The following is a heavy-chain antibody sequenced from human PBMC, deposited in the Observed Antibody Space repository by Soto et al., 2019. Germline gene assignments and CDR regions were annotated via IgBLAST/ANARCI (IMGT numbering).Heavy chain of an antibody. Sequence: GGSLRLSCAASGFTVSSNYMSWVRQAPGKGLEWVSVIYSGGSTYYADSVKGRFTISRDNSKNTLYLQMNSLRAEDTAVYYCARVNVGYCSSTSCYDASDYYYMDVWGKGTTVTVSS. CDR3: ARVNVGYCSSTSCYDASDYYYMDV. CDR1: GFTVSSNY. V-gene: IGHV3-66*01. D-gene: IGHD2-2*01. CDR2: IYSGGST. J-gene: IGHJ6*03.